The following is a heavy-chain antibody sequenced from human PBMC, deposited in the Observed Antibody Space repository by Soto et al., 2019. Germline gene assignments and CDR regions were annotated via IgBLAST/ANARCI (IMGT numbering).Heavy chain of an antibody. J-gene: IGHJ5*02. V-gene: IGHV4-34*01. Sequence: SETLSLTCAVYGGSFSGYYWSWIRQPPGKGLEWIGSIYYSGSTYYNPSLKSRVTISVDTSKNQFSLKLSSVTAADTAVYYCARHLVVPAASNWFDPWGQGTLVTVSS. CDR3: ARHLVVPAASNWFDP. D-gene: IGHD2-2*01. CDR2: IYYSGST. CDR1: GGSFSGYY.